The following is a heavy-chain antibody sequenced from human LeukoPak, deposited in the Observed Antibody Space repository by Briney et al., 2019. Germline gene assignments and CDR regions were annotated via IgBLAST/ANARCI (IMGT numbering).Heavy chain of an antibody. CDR1: GGSISSYY. CDR2: IYMSGST. D-gene: IGHD4-17*01. Sequence: PSETLSLTCTVSGGSISSYYWSWIRQPAGKGLEWIGRIYMSGSTNYNSSLKSRVNMSVDTSKNQFSLKLSSVTAADTAVYYCARAGDYGDYEPTYGMDVWGQGTTVTVSS. CDR3: ARAGDYGDYEPTYGMDV. V-gene: IGHV4-4*07. J-gene: IGHJ6*02.